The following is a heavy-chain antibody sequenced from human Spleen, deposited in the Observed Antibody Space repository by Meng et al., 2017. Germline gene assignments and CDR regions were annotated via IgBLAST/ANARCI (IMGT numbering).Heavy chain of an antibody. D-gene: IGHD4-17*01. CDR1: GGSFSGYY. J-gene: IGHJ4*02. Sequence: QVQRQQWVGGPLKPSGTLSLTCAVYGGSFSGYYWSWIRQPPGKGLEWIGEINHSGSTNYNPSLKSRVTISVDTSKNQFSLKLSSVTAADTAVYYCAREPNYGDYGGGFDYWGQGTLVTVSS. CDR3: AREPNYGDYGGGFDY. V-gene: IGHV4-34*01. CDR2: INHSGST.